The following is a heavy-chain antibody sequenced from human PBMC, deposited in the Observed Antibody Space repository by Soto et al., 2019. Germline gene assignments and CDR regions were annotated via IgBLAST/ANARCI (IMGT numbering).Heavy chain of an antibody. CDR2: MSHDGSST. Sequence: QVQLVDSGGGVVQPGRSLRLSCAASGFIFNTYAMHWVRQAPGKGLEWVAVMSHDGSSTYYADSVKGRFTISRDNSKNTLYLQMNRLRAEDTAVYYCARPGSGYDILTGHYFYYYHAMDVWGQGTTVTVSS. CDR1: GFIFNTYA. CDR3: ARPGSGYDILTGHYFYYYHAMDV. D-gene: IGHD3-9*01. J-gene: IGHJ6*02. V-gene: IGHV3-30-3*01.